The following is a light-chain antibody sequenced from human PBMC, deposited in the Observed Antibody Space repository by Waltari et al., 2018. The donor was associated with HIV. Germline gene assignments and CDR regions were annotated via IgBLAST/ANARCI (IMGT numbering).Light chain of an antibody. V-gene: IGLV1-44*01. J-gene: IGLJ3*02. CDR3: AAWADSLNGPV. CDR1: NSNIGSNT. Sequence: QSVLIQPPSASGTPGQRVSISCSGSNSNIGSNTVHWYQYSPGTAPKPLIYNNNQRPSGVPDRCSASKSGTSASLAISGLQSEDEADYFCAAWADSLNGPVFGGGTKLTVL. CDR2: NNN.